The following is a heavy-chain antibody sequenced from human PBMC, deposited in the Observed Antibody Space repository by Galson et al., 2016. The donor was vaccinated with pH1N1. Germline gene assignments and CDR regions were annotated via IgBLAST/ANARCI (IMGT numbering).Heavy chain of an antibody. J-gene: IGHJ1*01. Sequence: SVKVSCKASGYTFTGYYIHWVRQAPGQGLEWMGWIKPNSGDTKYAQKFQGRVTMTRDTSNSTAYMELSSLRSDDTAIYYCARGRYGNNSDVFMGMGSWGQGPRFPVPP. CDR1: GYTFTGYY. D-gene: IGHD5-18*01. V-gene: IGHV1-2*02. CDR3: ARGRYGNNSDVFMGMGS. CDR2: IKPNSGDT.